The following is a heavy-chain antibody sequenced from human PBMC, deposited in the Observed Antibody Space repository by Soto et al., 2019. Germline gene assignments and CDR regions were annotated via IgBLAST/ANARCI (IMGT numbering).Heavy chain of an antibody. CDR1: CY. CDR2: IYYSGST. V-gene: IGHV4-59*01. D-gene: IGHD3-10*01. CDR3: ARAGTTMVRGVISGWFDP. J-gene: IGHJ5*02. Sequence: CYPSHIKKTPGKGLEWIGYIYYSGSTNYNPSLKSRVTISVDTSKNQFSLKLSSVTAADTAVYYCARAGTTMVRGVISGWFDPWGQGTLVTVSS.